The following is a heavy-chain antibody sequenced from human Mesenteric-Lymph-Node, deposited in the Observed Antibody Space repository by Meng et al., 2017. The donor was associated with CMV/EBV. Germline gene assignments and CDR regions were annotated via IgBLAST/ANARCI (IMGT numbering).Heavy chain of an antibody. Sequence: SETLSLTCTVSGGSISSSRYYWSWIRQPPGKGLEWIGYIYHSGTTYYNPSLESRLTISLNTSKTQFSLKLTSVTAADTAVYYCASYVVRFLEWFPFDPWGQGTLVTVSS. CDR2: IYHSGTT. CDR1: GGSISSSRYY. V-gene: IGHV4-39*01. J-gene: IGHJ5*02. CDR3: ASYVVRFLEWFPFDP. D-gene: IGHD3-3*01.